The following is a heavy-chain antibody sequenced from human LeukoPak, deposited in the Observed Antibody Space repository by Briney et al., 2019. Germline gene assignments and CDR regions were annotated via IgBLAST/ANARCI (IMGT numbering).Heavy chain of an antibody. Sequence: GESLKISCKDSGYSFPNNWIGWVRQMPGRGLEWMGFIYPGDSETRYSPSFQGHVTISADKSINTAYLHWSSLKASDTAMYYCARHTDMRIPDYWGQGTQVTVSS. D-gene: IGHD3-9*01. CDR3: ARHTDMRIPDY. V-gene: IGHV5-51*01. CDR1: GYSFPNNW. CDR2: IYPGDSET. J-gene: IGHJ4*02.